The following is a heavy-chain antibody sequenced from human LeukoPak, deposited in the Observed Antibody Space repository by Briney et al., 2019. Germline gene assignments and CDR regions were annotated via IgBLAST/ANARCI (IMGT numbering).Heavy chain of an antibody. V-gene: IGHV1-8*01. J-gene: IGHJ6*02. D-gene: IGHD5-18*01. CDR1: GYTFTSYD. CDR3: ARQVNRGYSYGYSYYGMDV. Sequence: ASVKVSCKASGYTFTSYDINWVRQATGQGLEWMGWMNPNSGNTGYAQKFQGRVTMTRNTSISTAYMELSSLRSEDTAVYYCARQVNRGYSYGYSYYGMDVWGQGTTVTVSS. CDR2: MNPNSGNT.